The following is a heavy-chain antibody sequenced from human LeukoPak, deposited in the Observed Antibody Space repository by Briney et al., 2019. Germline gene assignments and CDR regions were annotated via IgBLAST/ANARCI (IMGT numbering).Heavy chain of an antibody. CDR1: GGSFSGYY. D-gene: IGHD4/OR15-4a*01. CDR2: INHSGST. Sequence: SETLSLTCAVYGGSFSGYYWSWIRQPPGKGLEWIGEINHSGSTNYNPSLKSRVTISVDTSKNQFSLKLSSVTAADTAVYYCARGRFYGGAVAPIDYWGQGTLVTVSS. V-gene: IGHV4-34*01. CDR3: ARGRFYGGAVAPIDY. J-gene: IGHJ4*02.